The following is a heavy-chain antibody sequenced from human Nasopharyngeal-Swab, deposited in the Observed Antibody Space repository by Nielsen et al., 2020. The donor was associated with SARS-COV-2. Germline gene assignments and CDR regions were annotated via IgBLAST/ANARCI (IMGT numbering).Heavy chain of an antibody. V-gene: IGHV3-7*01. D-gene: IGHD1-26*01. CDR1: GLTFSSYW. CDR3: ARERGGSYSLPEESFDY. Sequence: GALKISRAASGLTFSSYWMSWVRQAPGKGLEWVANIKQDGSEKYYVDSVKGRFTISRDNAKNSLYLQMNSLRAEDTAVYYCARERGGSYSLPEESFDYWGQGTLVTVSS. J-gene: IGHJ4*02. CDR2: IKQDGSEK.